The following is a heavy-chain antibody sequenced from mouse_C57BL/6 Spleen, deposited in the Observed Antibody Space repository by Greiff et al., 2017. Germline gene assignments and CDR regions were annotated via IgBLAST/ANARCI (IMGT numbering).Heavy chain of an antibody. V-gene: IGHV1-69*01. CDR1: GYTFPSYW. J-gene: IGHJ1*03. CDR2: IDPSDSYT. CDR3: ARHSNWYFDV. D-gene: IGHD2-5*01. Sequence: QVQLQQPGAELVMPGASVKLSCKASGYTFPSYWMHWVKQRPGQGLEWIGEIDPSDSYTNYNQKFKGKSTLTVDKSSSTAYMQLSSLTSEDSAVYYCARHSNWYFDVWGTGTTVTVSS.